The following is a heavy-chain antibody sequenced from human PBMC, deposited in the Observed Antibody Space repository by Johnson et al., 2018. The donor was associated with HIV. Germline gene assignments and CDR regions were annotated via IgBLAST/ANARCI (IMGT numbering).Heavy chain of an antibody. Sequence: VQLVESGGGLIQPGGSLRLSCAASGFTVSSNYMSWVRQAPGKGLEWVSVIYSGGTTYYADSVKGRFTISRDNSKNTLYLQMNSLRAEDTAVYYCARESANSGRYSGADAFDIWGQGTMVTVSS. V-gene: IGHV3-53*01. CDR1: GFTVSSNY. D-gene: IGHD1-26*01. CDR2: IYSGGTT. CDR3: ARESANSGRYSGADAFDI. J-gene: IGHJ3*02.